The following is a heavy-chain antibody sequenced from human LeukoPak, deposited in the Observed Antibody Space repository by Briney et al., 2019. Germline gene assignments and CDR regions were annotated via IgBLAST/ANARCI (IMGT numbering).Heavy chain of an antibody. CDR3: AKDLYDRSGYYYTIMDY. Sequence: PGRSLRLSCAASGFTFRSFGMHWVRQAPGKGLEWVAVISYDGRNKYCADSVKGRFIISRDNSKNTVFLQMNSLRPEDTAVYYCAKDLYDRSGYYYTIMDYWGQGTLVTVTS. CDR2: ISYDGRNK. V-gene: IGHV3-30*18. J-gene: IGHJ4*02. CDR1: GFTFRSFG. D-gene: IGHD3-22*01.